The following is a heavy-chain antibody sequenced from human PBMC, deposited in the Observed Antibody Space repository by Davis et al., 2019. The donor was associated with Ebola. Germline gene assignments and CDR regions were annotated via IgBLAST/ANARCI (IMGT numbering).Heavy chain of an antibody. J-gene: IGHJ6*02. D-gene: IGHD2-15*01. CDR2: FDPEDGET. CDR1: GYTLTELS. CDR3: ATGSRDYCSGGSCYRDYYYGMDV. V-gene: IGHV1-24*01. Sequence: ASVKVSCKVSGYTLTELSMHWVRQAPGKGLEWMGGFDPEDGETIYAQKFQGRVTMTEDTSTDTAYMELSSLRSEDTAVYYCATGSRDYCSGGSCYRDYYYGMDVWGQGTTVTVSS.